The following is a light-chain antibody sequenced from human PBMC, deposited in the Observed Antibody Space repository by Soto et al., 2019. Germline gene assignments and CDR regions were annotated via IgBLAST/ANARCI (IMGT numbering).Light chain of an antibody. J-gene: IGKJ1*01. Sequence: EIVLTQSPATLSLSPGERATLSCRASQSVTSYLAWYQQKPGQPPRLLIYDASNRATGIPARFSGSGSGTDFTLTISSLEPEDFALYYCQQRYNWPPTFGQGTKVDIK. V-gene: IGKV3-11*01. CDR2: DAS. CDR3: QQRYNWPPT. CDR1: QSVTSY.